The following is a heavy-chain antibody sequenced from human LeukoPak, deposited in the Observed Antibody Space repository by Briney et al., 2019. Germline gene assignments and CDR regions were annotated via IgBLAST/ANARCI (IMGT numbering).Heavy chain of an antibody. J-gene: IGHJ4*02. V-gene: IGHV4-61*02. CDR2: IYTSGST. Sequence: SETLSLTCTVSGGSISSGSYYWSWIRQPAGKGLEWIGRIYTSGSTNYNPSLKSRVTISVDTSKNQFSLKLTSVTAADTAVYFCAKSYYTILTGYYHYFDYWGQGTLVTVSP. CDR1: GGSISSGSYY. D-gene: IGHD3-9*01. CDR3: AKSYYTILTGYYHYFDY.